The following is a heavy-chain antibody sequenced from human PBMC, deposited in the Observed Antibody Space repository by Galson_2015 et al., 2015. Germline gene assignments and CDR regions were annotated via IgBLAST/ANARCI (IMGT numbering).Heavy chain of an antibody. J-gene: IGHJ4*02. CDR3: ARTMYTSGYFAYFDH. D-gene: IGHD6-19*01. CDR2: FSPGDSDT. CDR1: EYTFTNYY. V-gene: IGHV5-51*03. Sequence: QSGAEVKKPGESLKISCRVSEYTFTNYYLGWVRQMPGKGLEWMGIFSPGDSDTRYNPSFQGQVTISADKSSNTAYLQWSSLEASDTAIYYCARTMYTSGYFAYFDHWGQGTLVTVSS.